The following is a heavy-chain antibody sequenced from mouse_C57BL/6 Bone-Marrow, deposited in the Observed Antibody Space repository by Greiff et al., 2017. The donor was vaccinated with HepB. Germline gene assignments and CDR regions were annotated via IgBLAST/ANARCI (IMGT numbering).Heavy chain of an antibody. CDR1: GFTFSNYW. Sequence: EVQGVESGGGLVQPGGSMKLSCVASGFTFSNYWMNWVRQSPEKGLEWVAQIRLKSDNYATNYAESVKGRVTISRDDSKSSVYLQMNNLRAEDTGIYYCTDGDYYGSSYPFAYWGQGTLVTVSA. V-gene: IGHV6-3*01. CDR3: TDGDYYGSSYPFAY. CDR2: IRLKSDNYAT. D-gene: IGHD1-1*01. J-gene: IGHJ3*01.